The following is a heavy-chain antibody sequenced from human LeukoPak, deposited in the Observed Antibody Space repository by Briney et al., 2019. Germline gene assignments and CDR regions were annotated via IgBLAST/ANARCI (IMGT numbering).Heavy chain of an antibody. CDR2: INHSGST. J-gene: IGHJ4*02. Sequence: SETLSLTCAVYGGSFSGYYWSWIRQPPGKGLEWIGEINHSGSTNYNPSLKSRVTISVDTSKNQFSLRLGSVTAADTAVYYCARDYYYDSSGYYYYFDYWGQGTLVTVSS. V-gene: IGHV4-34*01. CDR1: GGSFSGYY. CDR3: ARDYYYDSSGYYYYFDY. D-gene: IGHD3-22*01.